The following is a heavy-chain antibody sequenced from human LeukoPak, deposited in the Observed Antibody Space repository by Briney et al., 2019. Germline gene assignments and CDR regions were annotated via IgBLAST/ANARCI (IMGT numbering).Heavy chain of an antibody. CDR2: IWYDGFNK. J-gene: IGHJ4*02. Sequence: QPGRSLRLSCAASGFTFSNYGMHWVRQAPGKGLEWVAVIWYDGFNKFLADSVRGRFTISRDNSKNTVSLQMNSLRAEDTAVYYCTRERISGIAAFDYWGQGTLVTVSS. CDR3: TRERISGIAAFDY. CDR1: GFTFSNYG. D-gene: IGHD6-13*01. V-gene: IGHV3-33*01.